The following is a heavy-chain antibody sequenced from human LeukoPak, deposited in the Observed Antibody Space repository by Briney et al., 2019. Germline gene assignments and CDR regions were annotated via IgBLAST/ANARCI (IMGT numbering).Heavy chain of an antibody. CDR2: ISYDGSNK. J-gene: IGHJ4*02. Sequence: GRSLTLSCAVSGCTFSSYSRHWVRQAPGKGLEWVAVISYDGSNKYYAASVKGRFTISRDNSKNTLYLQMNSLSAEDTAVYYCASAIGVAGRPFDYWGQGTLVTVSS. V-gene: IGHV3-30*04. D-gene: IGHD6-19*01. CDR1: GCTFSSYS. CDR3: ASAIGVAGRPFDY.